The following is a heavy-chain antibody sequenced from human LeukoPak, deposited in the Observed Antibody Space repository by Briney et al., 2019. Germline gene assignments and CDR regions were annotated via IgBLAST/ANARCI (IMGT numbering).Heavy chain of an antibody. V-gene: IGHV4-34*01. CDR3: ARGLGSSGWYDY. D-gene: IGHD6-19*01. Sequence: PSETLSLTCAVYGESFSGSYWSWIRQPPGKGLEWIGEINHSGSTNYNPSLKSRVTMSVDTSKNQSSLNLSSVTAADTAVYYCARGLGSSGWYDYWGQGTLVTVSS. CDR1: GESFSGSY. J-gene: IGHJ4*02. CDR2: INHSGST.